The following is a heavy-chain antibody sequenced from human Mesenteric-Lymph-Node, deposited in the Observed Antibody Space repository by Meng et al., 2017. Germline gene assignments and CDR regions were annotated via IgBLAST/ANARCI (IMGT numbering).Heavy chain of an antibody. Sequence: SETLSLTCTVSGGSISSTIYHWDWIRQPPGKGLEWIGSIYYSGTAYYNPSLKSRVTVSVDTSKNQFSLKLSSVTAADTAVYYCARGIYSYGMDVWGQGTTVTVSS. CDR1: GGSISSTIYH. J-gene: IGHJ6*02. CDR3: ARGIYSYGMDV. V-gene: IGHV4-39*07. CDR2: IYYSGTA.